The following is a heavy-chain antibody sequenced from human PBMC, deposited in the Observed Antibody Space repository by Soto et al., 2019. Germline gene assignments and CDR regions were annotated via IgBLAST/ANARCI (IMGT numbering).Heavy chain of an antibody. J-gene: IGHJ6*02. CDR3: ARRLDCSSTSCRGQGYYYYGMDV. V-gene: IGHV3-30-3*01. D-gene: IGHD2-2*01. CDR1: GFTFSSYA. Sequence: PGGSLRLSCAASGFTFSSYAMHWVRQAPGKGLEWVAVISYDGSNKYYADSVKGRFTISRDNSKNTLYLQMNSLRAEDTAVYYCARRLDCSSTSCRGQGYYYYGMDVWGQGTTVTVSS. CDR2: ISYDGSNK.